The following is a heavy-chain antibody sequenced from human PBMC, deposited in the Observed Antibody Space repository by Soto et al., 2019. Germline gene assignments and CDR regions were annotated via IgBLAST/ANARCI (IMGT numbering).Heavy chain of an antibody. CDR3: AITRDGIAAAPYYYYYYYMDV. J-gene: IGHJ6*03. V-gene: IGHV3-48*01. D-gene: IGHD6-13*01. CDR1: GFTFSSYS. Sequence: GGSLRLSCAASGFTFSSYSMNWVRQAPGKGLEWVSYICSCISTIYYADSVKGRFTISRDIAKNSLFLQMNSLRAEDTAVYYCAITRDGIAAAPYYYYYYYMDVWGKGTTVTVSS. CDR2: ICSCISTI.